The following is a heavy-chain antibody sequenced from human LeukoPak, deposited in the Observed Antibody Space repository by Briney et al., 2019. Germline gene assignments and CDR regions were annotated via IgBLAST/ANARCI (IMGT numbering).Heavy chain of an antibody. V-gene: IGHV4-38-2*01. CDR3: ARGGEYDYVWGSYREYYFDY. J-gene: IGHJ4*02. CDR2: IYHSGST. D-gene: IGHD3-16*02. Sequence: SETLSLTCAVSGYSISSGYYWGWIRQPPGKGLEWIGSIYHSGSTYYNPSLKSRVTISVDTSKNQFSLKLSSVTAADTAVYYCARGGEYDYVWGSYREYYFDYWGQGTLVTVSS. CDR1: GYSISSGYY.